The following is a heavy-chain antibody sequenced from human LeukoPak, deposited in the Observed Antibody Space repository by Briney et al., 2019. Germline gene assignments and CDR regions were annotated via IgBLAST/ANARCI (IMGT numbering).Heavy chain of an antibody. D-gene: IGHD6-13*01. J-gene: IGHJ5*02. CDR2: ISSSPSSI. V-gene: IGHV3-48*01. Sequence: PGGSLRLSCAASGFTFSSYSMNWVRQAPGKGLEWVAYISSSPSSIYYADSVKGRFIISGDNAQNSQYLQMNSLRAEDTAVYYCARSRIAAVPPSWFDPWGQGTLVTVSS. CDR3: ARSRIAAVPPSWFDP. CDR1: GFTFSSYS.